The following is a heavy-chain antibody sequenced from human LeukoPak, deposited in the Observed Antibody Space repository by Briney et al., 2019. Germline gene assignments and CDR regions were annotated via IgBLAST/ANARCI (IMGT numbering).Heavy chain of an antibody. CDR1: GYSFTSYW. Sequence: GESLKISCKGSGYSFTSYWIGWVRQMPGKGVEWMGVIYPCDSDTRYSPSFQGQVTISADKSISTAYLQWSSLKASDTAMYYCARHNTAMAFDAFDIWGQGTMVTVSS. D-gene: IGHD5-18*01. J-gene: IGHJ3*02. CDR2: IYPCDSDT. V-gene: IGHV5-51*01. CDR3: ARHNTAMAFDAFDI.